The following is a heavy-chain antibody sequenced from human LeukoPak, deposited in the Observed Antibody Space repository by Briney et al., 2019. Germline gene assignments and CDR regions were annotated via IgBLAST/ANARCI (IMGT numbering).Heavy chain of an antibody. Sequence: SETLSLTCTVSGGSINTYYWSWIRQPPGKGLEWLGYIYSDGSTDYNPSLNSRVTISVDTSKNHFSLKLSSVTAADTAVYYCARWYYDSSGYRYFDYWGQGTLVIVSS. D-gene: IGHD3-22*01. CDR2: IYSDGST. V-gene: IGHV4-59*12. J-gene: IGHJ4*02. CDR3: ARWYYDSSGYRYFDY. CDR1: GGSINTYY.